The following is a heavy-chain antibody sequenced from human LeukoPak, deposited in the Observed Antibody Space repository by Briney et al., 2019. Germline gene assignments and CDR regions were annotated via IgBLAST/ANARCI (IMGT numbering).Heavy chain of an antibody. CDR2: ISSSDTQV. Sequence: PGTSLRLSCAASGFTFTSYDMNWVRQAPGKGLEWLSLISSSDTQVYYADSVKGRFTISRDNAKKTLYLQMNSLRAEDTAVYYCAREQSLRGIDYWGQGTRVTVSS. J-gene: IGHJ4*02. V-gene: IGHV3-21*04. CDR1: GFTFTSYD. CDR3: AREQSLRGIDY. D-gene: IGHD3-10*01.